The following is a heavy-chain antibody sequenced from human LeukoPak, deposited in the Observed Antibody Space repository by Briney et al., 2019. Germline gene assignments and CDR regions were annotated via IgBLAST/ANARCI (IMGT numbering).Heavy chain of an antibody. J-gene: IGHJ4*02. V-gene: IGHV4-38-2*01. CDR2: IKPGGTT. Sequence: SGTLSLTCAVSGYSVSGAYFWAWIRPPPGGGLEWSESIKPGGTTYYTSSLSSRLSISIDTSRNQLSLRLCSVSAADTAMYYCARRAESPITGFDFWGQGALIAVSS. D-gene: IGHD1-14*01. CDR3: ARRAESPITGFDF. CDR1: GYSVSGAYF.